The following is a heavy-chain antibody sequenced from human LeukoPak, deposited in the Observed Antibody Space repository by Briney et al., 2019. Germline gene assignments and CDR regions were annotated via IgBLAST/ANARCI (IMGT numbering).Heavy chain of an antibody. Sequence: ASVKVSCKASGYTFTSYYMHWVRQASGQGLEWMGIINPSGGSTSYAQKFQGRVTMTRDMSTSTVYMELSSLRSEDTAVYYCARTPRRGSSWYADDYWGQGTLVTVSS. CDR3: ARTPRRGSSWYADDY. J-gene: IGHJ4*02. V-gene: IGHV1-46*01. CDR2: INPSGGST. D-gene: IGHD6-13*01. CDR1: GYTFTSYY.